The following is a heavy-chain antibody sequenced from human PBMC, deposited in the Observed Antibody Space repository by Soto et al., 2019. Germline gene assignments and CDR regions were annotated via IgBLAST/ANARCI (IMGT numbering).Heavy chain of an antibody. CDR2: ISGSGGST. D-gene: IGHD6-19*01. J-gene: IGHJ6*02. Sequence: GSLRLSCAASGFTFSSYAMSWVRQAPGKGLEWVSAISGSGGSTYYADSVKGRFTISRDNSKNTLYLQMNSLRAEDTAVYYCAKVSTVAGTTFYYYYYGMDVWGQGTTVTVSS. CDR1: GFTFSSYA. CDR3: AKVSTVAGTTFYYYYYGMDV. V-gene: IGHV3-23*01.